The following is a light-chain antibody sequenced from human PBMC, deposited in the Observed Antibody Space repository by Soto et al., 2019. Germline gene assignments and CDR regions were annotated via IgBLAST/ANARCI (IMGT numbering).Light chain of an antibody. CDR1: QSVSSTY. V-gene: IGKV3-20*01. CDR2: GAS. Sequence: EIVLTQSPGTLSLSPGERATLSCRASQSVSSTYLGWYQQKPGQAPRRLISGASNRDTGIPDRFSGSGSGTDFTLTISRLAPEAFALYYCQQVDTIPFTFSPGTKV. J-gene: IGKJ3*01. CDR3: QQVDTIPFT.